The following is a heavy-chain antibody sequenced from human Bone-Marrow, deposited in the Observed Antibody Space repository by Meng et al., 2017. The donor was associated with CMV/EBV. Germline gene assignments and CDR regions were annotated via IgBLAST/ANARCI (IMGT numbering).Heavy chain of an antibody. Sequence: GESLKISCAASGFTFSSYWMSWVRQAPGKGLEWVANIKQDGSEKYYVDSVKGRFTISRDNAKNSLYLQMNSLRAEDTAVYCCAKYYDFWSGYSDYFDYWGQGTLVTVSS. J-gene: IGHJ4*02. CDR3: AKYYDFWSGYSDYFDY. D-gene: IGHD3-3*01. CDR1: GFTFSSYW. CDR2: IKQDGSEK. V-gene: IGHV3-7*01.